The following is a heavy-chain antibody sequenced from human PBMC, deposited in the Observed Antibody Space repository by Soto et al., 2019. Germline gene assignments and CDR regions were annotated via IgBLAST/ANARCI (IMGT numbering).Heavy chain of an antibody. CDR1: GVSFSSSR. J-gene: IGHJ4*02. V-gene: IGHV3-7*01. CDR3: ARATNLFHY. D-gene: IGHD2-21*01. CDR2: IKQDGSEK. Sequence: GGSLRLSCAASGVSFSSSRMSWVRQDPGKGLEWVSKIKQDGSEKNYVDSVKGRFTISRDNAKNSLYLQMNSLRAEDTAVYYCARATNLFHYWGQGTLVTVSS.